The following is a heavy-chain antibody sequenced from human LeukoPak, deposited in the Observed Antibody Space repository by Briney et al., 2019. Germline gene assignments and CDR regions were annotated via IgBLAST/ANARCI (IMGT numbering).Heavy chain of an antibody. V-gene: IGHV4-4*07. Sequence: KPSETLSLTCTVSGGSISSYYWSWIRQPAGKGLEWIGRIYTSGSTNYNPSLKSRVTMSVDTSKNRFSLKLSSVTAADTAVYYCARSPYGYYGSGGYYYYGMDVWGQGTTVTVSS. CDR3: ARSPYGYYGSGGYYYYGMDV. CDR1: GGSISSYY. CDR2: IYTSGST. J-gene: IGHJ6*02. D-gene: IGHD3-10*01.